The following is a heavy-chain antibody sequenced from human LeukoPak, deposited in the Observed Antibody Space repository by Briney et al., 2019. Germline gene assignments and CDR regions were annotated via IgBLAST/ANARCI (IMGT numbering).Heavy chain of an antibody. CDR2: NYPGDSDT. V-gene: IGHV5-51*01. CDR1: GYSFTSYW. Sequence: AESLQISCKGSGYSFTSYWIGWVSQMPGKGLEWMGINYPGDSDTRYSPSFQGQVTISADKSISTAYLQWSSLKASDTATYYCGLAAAGTNWFDPWGQGTLVTVSS. J-gene: IGHJ5*02. CDR3: GLAAAGTNWFDP. D-gene: IGHD6-13*01.